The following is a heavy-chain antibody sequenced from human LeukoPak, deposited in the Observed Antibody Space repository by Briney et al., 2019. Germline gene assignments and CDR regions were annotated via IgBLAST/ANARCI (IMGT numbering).Heavy chain of an antibody. CDR1: GYTFTSYA. V-gene: IGHV1-18*01. CDR2: ISAYIGNT. D-gene: IGHD3-10*01. Sequence: ASVKVSCKASGYTFTSYAISWVRQAPGQGLEWMGWISAYIGNTNYAQKLQGRVTMTTDTPTSTAYMELRSLRSDDTAVYYCTTSYSSGSYYTQSYYYYGMDVWGNGTTVTVSS. J-gene: IGHJ6*04. CDR3: TTSYSSGSYYTQSYYYYGMDV.